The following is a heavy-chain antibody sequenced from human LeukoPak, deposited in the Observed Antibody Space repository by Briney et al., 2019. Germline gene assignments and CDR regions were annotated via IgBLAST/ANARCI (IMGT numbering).Heavy chain of an antibody. Sequence: SETLSLTCTVSGGSISSYYWSWIRQPPGKGLEWIGYIYYSGSTNYNPSLKSRVTISVDTSKNQFSLKLCSVTAADTAVYYCARPREEKLASPFDYWGQGTLVTVSS. CDR2: IYYSGST. CDR1: GGSISSYY. V-gene: IGHV4-59*01. CDR3: ARPREEKLASPFDY. J-gene: IGHJ4*02.